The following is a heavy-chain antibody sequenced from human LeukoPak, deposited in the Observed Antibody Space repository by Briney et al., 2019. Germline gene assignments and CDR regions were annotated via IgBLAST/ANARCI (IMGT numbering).Heavy chain of an antibody. CDR3: ARASFNVVFGNWFDP. J-gene: IGHJ5*02. D-gene: IGHD2-8*01. V-gene: IGHV4-39*01. CDR2: VYYSGST. Sequence: SETLSLTCTVSSGSIGCSSNYWGWIRQAPGKGLEWIGNVYYSGSTFYNPSLKSRVTISVDTSKNQFSLKLRSVTAADTAIYYCARASFNVVFGNWFDPWGQGTLVTVSS. CDR1: SGSIGCSSNY.